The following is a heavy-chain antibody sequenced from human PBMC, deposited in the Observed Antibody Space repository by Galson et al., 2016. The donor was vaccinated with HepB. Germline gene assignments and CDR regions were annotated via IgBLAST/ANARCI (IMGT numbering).Heavy chain of an antibody. CDR2: INPNSGDT. V-gene: IGHV1-2*02. J-gene: IGHJ3*01. Sequence: SVKVSCKASGYTFTGFYMHWVRQAPGQGLEWMGWINPNSGDTDYAQKFQGRVTLTRDTSINTAYMALKRVTSDDTAVYYCARREWFDAFDVWGQGTMVTV. CDR3: ARREWFDAFDV. CDR1: GYTFTGFY. D-gene: IGHD3-3*01.